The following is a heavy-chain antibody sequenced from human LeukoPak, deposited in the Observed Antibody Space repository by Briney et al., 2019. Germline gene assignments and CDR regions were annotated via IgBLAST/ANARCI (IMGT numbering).Heavy chain of an antibody. CDR2: ISTYNGNN. CDR1: GYTFTNYG. Sequence: ASVKVSXKASGYTFTNYGISWVRQAPGQGLEWMGWISTYNGNNNYAQKFQGRVTMTKDISTSTAYMELRSLTSDDTAAYYCARTTTVSFDYWGQGTLVTVSS. CDR3: ARTTTVSFDY. V-gene: IGHV1-18*01. J-gene: IGHJ4*02. D-gene: IGHD4-17*01.